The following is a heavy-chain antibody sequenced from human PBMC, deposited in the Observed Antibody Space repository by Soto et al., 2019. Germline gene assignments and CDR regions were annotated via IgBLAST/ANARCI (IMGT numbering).Heavy chain of an antibody. D-gene: IGHD1-1*01. CDR3: VRDGTKTLRDWFDP. J-gene: IGHJ5*02. CDR1: GASISGFY. CDR2: IYATGTT. Sequence: XGTLALTCTVSGASISGFYWSGIRKSSGKGLEWIGRIYATGTTDYNPSLKSRVMMSVDTSKKQFSLKLRSVTAADTAVYYCVRDGTKTLRDWFDPWGQGISVTVSS. V-gene: IGHV4-4*07.